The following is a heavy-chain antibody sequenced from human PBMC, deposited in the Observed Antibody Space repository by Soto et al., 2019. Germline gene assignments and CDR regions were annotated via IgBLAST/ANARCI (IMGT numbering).Heavy chain of an antibody. CDR1: GNSVSSNSAA. D-gene: IGHD2-15*01. CDR3: ARGSPYYCSGGSCYYYYYGMDV. J-gene: IGHJ6*02. Sequence: PSQTLSLTCAISGNSVSSNSAAWNWIGQSPSRGLEWLGRTYYRSKWYNDYAVSVKSRITINPDTSKNQFPLQLNSVTPEDTAVYYCARGSPYYCSGGSCYYYYYGMDVWGQGTTVTVSS. CDR2: TYYRSKWYN. V-gene: IGHV6-1*01.